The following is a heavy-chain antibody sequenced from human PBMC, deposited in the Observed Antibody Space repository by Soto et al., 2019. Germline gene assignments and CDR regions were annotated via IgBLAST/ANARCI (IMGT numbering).Heavy chain of an antibody. CDR2: IYYSGST. Sequence: SETLSLTCTVSGGSISSYYWSWIRQPPGKGLEWIGYIYYSGSTNYNPSLKSRVTISVDTSKNQFSLKLSSVTAADTAVYYCARGRGYFDYWGQGTLVTVSS. V-gene: IGHV4-59*01. CDR1: GGSISSYY. J-gene: IGHJ4*02. D-gene: IGHD2-15*01. CDR3: ARGRGYFDY.